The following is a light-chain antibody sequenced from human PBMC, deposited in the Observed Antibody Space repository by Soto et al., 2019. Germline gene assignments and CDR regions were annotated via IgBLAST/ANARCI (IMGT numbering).Light chain of an antibody. V-gene: IGKV3-20*01. J-gene: IGKJ4*01. CDR3: QQYGSSPALT. CDR1: QSVSSY. CDR2: GAS. Sequence: EIVLTHSPATLSLSHGERATLSCRASQSVSSYLAWYQHKPGQAPRLLIYGASSRATGIPDRFSGSGSGTDFTLTISRLEPEDFAVYYCQQYGSSPALTFGGGGKVDVK.